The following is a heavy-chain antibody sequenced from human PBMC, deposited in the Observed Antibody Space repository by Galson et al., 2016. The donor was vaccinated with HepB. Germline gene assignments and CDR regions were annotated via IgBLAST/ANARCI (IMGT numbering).Heavy chain of an antibody. CDR3: ARGFTYCTNGVCRSRWFDP. V-gene: IGHV4-31*03. Sequence: TLSLTCTVSGGSVSSGGNYWTWIRQRPGRGLEWIGYIYYTGTTSYNPSPTSRLTISLATSKNQFSLNLTSVTAADTAIYYCARGFTYCTNGVCRSRWFDPWGQGTLVTVSS. D-gene: IGHD2-8*01. CDR1: GGSVSSGGNY. CDR2: IYYTGTT. J-gene: IGHJ5*02.